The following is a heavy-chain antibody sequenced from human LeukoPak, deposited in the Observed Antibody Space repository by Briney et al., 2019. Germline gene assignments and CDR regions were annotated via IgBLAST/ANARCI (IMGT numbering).Heavy chain of an antibody. CDR1: GGSISSSNW. CDR2: IYHSGST. J-gene: IGHJ4*02. D-gene: IGHD6-13*01. CDR3: ARGRGSSWYYFDS. V-gene: IGHV4-4*02. Sequence: SGTLSLTCAVSGGSISSSNWWSWVRQPPGKGLEWIGEIYHSGSTNYNPSLKSRVTISVDTSKNQFSLDLSSVTAADTAVYYCARGRGSSWYYFDSWGQGTLVTISS.